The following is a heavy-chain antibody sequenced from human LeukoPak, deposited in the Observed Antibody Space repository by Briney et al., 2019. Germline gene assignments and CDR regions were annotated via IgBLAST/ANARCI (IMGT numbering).Heavy chain of an antibody. Sequence: ASVKVSCKASGYTFTGYYMRWVRQAPGQGLEWMGWINPNSGGTNYAQKFQGRVTMTRDTSISTAYMELSRLRSDDTAVYYCARPYYDFWSGMYDAFDIRGQGTMVTVSS. CDR3: ARPYYDFWSGMYDAFDI. D-gene: IGHD3-3*01. CDR2: INPNSGGT. V-gene: IGHV1-2*02. J-gene: IGHJ3*02. CDR1: GYTFTGYY.